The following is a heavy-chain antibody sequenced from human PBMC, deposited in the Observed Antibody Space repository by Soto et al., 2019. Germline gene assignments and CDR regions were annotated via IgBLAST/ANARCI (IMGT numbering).Heavy chain of an antibody. V-gene: IGHV1-18*01. D-gene: IGHD2-2*01. CDR2: ISLYSDGT. CDR3: ARVVPGAEAWFGP. J-gene: IGHJ5*02. CDR1: GYTFSNYG. Sequence: QVQLVQSGGEVKRPGASVKVSCKTSGYTFSNYGITWVRQAPGQPLEWLGWISLYSDGTNYAQKFQGRVSMTTDTSTTTAYMELRSLRSDDTAVYYCARVVPGAEAWFGPWGKGTLVTVSP.